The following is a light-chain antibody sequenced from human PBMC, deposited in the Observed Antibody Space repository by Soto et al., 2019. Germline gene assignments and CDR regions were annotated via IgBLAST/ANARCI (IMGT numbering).Light chain of an antibody. Sequence: QPVLTQPPSASGTPGQRVTISCSGSSSNIGSNTVNWYQQLPGTAPKLLIYSNNQRPSGVPDRFSGSKSGNTASLTISGLQTEDEADYYCCSYAGRYTYVFGPGTKLTVL. J-gene: IGLJ1*01. CDR1: SSNIGSNT. CDR3: CSYAGRYTYV. V-gene: IGLV1-44*01. CDR2: SNN.